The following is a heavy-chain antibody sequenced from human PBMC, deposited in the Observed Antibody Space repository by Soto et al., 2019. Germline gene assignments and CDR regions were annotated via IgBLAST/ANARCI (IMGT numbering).Heavy chain of an antibody. D-gene: IGHD5-18*01. CDR1: RLTFSSYA. V-gene: IGHV3-23*01. J-gene: IGHJ4*02. Sequence: EVQVLESGGGLIQPGGSLRLSCVISRLTFSSYALNWVRQAPGEGLEWVSSISGSGDTTYYADSVKGRFTISRDNSKHTPYRQMNSLRVEDTALYYCAKADYRYSWAPGDYWGQGTLVTVSS. CDR3: AKADYRYSWAPGDY. CDR2: ISGSGDTT.